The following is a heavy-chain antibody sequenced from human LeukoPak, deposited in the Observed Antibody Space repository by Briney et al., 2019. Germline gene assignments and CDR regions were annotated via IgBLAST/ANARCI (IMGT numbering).Heavy chain of an antibody. CDR2: LHTGGRT. J-gene: IGHJ4*02. Sequence: GGSLRLSCAASGFTFSSYIMNWVRQAPGRGLEWVSVLHTGGRTFYADSVMGRFTISTDNSKNTLFLQMNSLRAEDTAVYYCARDPSGNLYFDYWGQGALVTVSS. CDR3: ARDPSGNLYFDY. D-gene: IGHD6-19*01. CDR1: GFTFSSYI. V-gene: IGHV3-53*01.